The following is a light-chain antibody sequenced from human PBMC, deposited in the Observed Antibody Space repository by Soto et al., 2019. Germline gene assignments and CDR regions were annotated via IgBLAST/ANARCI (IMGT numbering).Light chain of an antibody. CDR2: DAS. V-gene: IGKV1-5*01. CDR3: QQYNSYSW. J-gene: IGKJ1*01. CDR1: QSISSW. Sequence: DIQMTQSPSTLSASVGDRVTITCRASQSISSWLAWYQQKPGKAPKLLIYDASSLESGVPSRFSGSGSGTEFTLTISSLQPDDFATYYCQQYNSYSWFGQGTKADI.